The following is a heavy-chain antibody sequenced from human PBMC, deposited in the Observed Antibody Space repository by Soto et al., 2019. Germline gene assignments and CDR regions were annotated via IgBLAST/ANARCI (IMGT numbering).Heavy chain of an antibody. V-gene: IGHV4-4*07. Sequence: PSETLSLTCTVSGGSISSYYWSWIRQPAGKGLEWIGRIYTSGSTNYNPSLKSRVTMSVDTSKNQFSLKLSSVTAADTAVYYCARVGYYDRSGHFDYWGQVTLVTVSS. D-gene: IGHD3-22*01. CDR1: GGSISSYY. J-gene: IGHJ4*02. CDR2: IYTSGST. CDR3: ARVGYYDRSGHFDY.